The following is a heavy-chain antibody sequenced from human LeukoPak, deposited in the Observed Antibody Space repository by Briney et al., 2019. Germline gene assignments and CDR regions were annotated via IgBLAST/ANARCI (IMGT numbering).Heavy chain of an antibody. CDR2: ISYDGSNK. V-gene: IGHV3-30*03. CDR3: ASRNPYYYDSSGYSEPFDY. J-gene: IGHJ4*02. CDR1: GFTFSTYS. Sequence: PGGSLRLSCAASGFTFSTYSMNWVRQAPGKGLEWVAVISYDGSNKYYADSVKGRFTISRDNSKNTLYLQMNSLRAEDTAVYYCASRNPYYYDSSGYSEPFDYWGQGTLVTVSS. D-gene: IGHD3-22*01.